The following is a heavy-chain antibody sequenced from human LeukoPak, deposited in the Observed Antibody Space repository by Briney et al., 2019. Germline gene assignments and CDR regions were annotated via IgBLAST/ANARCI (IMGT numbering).Heavy chain of an antibody. D-gene: IGHD3-3*01. CDR3: ARTIFGVFFDP. J-gene: IGHJ5*02. CDR1: GGSFSGYY. V-gene: IGHV4-34*01. CDR2: INHSGST. Sequence: SETLSLTCAVYGGSFSGYYWSWIRQPPGKGLEWIGEINHSGSTNCNPSLKSRVTISVDTSKNQFSLKLSSVTAADTAVYYCARTIFGVFFDPWGQGTLVTVSS.